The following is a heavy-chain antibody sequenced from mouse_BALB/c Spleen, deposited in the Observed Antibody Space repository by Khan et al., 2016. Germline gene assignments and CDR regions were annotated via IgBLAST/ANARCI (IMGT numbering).Heavy chain of an antibody. Sequence: QVQLKESGPGLVAPSQSLSITCTVSGFSIIAYGVNWVRQPPGKGLEWLGMIWGDGSTDYNSALKSRLNITKDNSKSQVFLKMNNLQTDDTAKYYCARDGWGYYAMDYWGQGTSVTVSS. D-gene: IGHD2-2*01. CDR3: ARDGWGYYAMDY. J-gene: IGHJ4*01. CDR1: GFSIIAYG. CDR2: IWGDGST. V-gene: IGHV2-6-7*01.